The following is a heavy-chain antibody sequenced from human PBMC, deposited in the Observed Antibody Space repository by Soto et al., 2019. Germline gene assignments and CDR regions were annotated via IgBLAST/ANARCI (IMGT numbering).Heavy chain of an antibody. CDR2: INAGNGNT. V-gene: IGHV1-3*01. Sequence: ASVKVSCKASGYTFTIYTIHWVRQAPGQRLEWMGWINAGNGNTKYSQKFQGRVTITRDTSASTAYMELSSLRSEDTAVYYCARDPSDYWGQGTLVTVSS. CDR3: ARDPSDY. CDR1: GYTFTIYT. J-gene: IGHJ4*02.